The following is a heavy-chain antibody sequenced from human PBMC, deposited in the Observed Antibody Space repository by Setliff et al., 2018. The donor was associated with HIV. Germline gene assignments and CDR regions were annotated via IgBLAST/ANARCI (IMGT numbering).Heavy chain of an antibody. CDR2: IKQDGSEK. J-gene: IGHJ3*02. V-gene: IGHV3-7*01. CDR1: GFSFSRYW. Sequence: PGGSLRLSCAASGFSFSRYWMNWVRQAPGKGLEWVASIKQDGSEKYYVDSVKGRFTISRDNAKNSLYLQINSLRAEDTAVYYCARDRWESGSNSRNVFDIWGQGTMVTVSS. CDR3: ARDRWESGSNSRNVFDI. D-gene: IGHD1-26*01.